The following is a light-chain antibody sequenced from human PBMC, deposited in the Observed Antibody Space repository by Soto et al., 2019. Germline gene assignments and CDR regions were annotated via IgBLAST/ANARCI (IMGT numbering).Light chain of an antibody. V-gene: IGLV2-14*01. CDR2: DVT. CDR1: ISDVGAYNY. Sequence: QSVLTQPASVSGSPGQSITISCTGTISDVGAYNYVSWYQQHPGKAPKLMIFDVTNRPSGVSNRFSGSKSGNTASLTISGLQTEDEADYFCSSYTTETSVVFGGGTKLTVL. J-gene: IGLJ2*01. CDR3: SSYTTETSVV.